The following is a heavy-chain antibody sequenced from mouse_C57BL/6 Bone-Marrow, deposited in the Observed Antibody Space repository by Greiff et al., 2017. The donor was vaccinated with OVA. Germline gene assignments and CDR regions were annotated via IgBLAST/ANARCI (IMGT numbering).Heavy chain of an antibody. Sequence: VQLQQSWASLVKPGASVTLSFTASVSTFTTSWLPLVPPRPGQVLSWIGEIDPSDSYTNYNQKFKGKATLTVDTSSSTAYMQLSSLTSEDSAVYYCASPYSWGQGTSVTVSS. V-gene: IGHV1-50*01. CDR1: VSTFTTSW. J-gene: IGHJ4*01. CDR3: ASPYS. CDR2: IDPSDSYT.